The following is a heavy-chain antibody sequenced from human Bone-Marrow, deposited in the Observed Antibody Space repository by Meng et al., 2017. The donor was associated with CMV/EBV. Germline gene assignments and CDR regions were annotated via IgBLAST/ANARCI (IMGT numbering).Heavy chain of an antibody. CDR3: ARDYSVQKVTTPYYYYYGMDV. D-gene: IGHD1-14*01. Sequence: LSLTCAASGFTFSNAWMSWVRQAPGKGLEWVGRIKSKTDGGTTDYAAPVKGRFTISRDDSKNTLYLQMNSLRAEDTAVYYCARDYSVQKVTTPYYYYYGMDVWGQGTTVTVSS. CDR2: IKSKTDGGTT. J-gene: IGHJ6*02. CDR1: GFTFSNAW. V-gene: IGHV3-15*05.